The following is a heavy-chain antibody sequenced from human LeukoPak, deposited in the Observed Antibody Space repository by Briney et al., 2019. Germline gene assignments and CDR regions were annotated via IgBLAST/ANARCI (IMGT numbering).Heavy chain of an antibody. V-gene: IGHV1-69-2*01. Sequence: ASVKVSCKVSGSPFTNYYMNWFQQAPGKGLEWMGLVDPEDGETIYAERFQGRVTITADTSTDTAYMELSSLRSEDTAVYYCATEYGYSYPRGLIGYWGQGTLVTVSS. CDR3: ATEYGYSYPRGLIGY. CDR1: GSPFTNYY. J-gene: IGHJ4*02. D-gene: IGHD5-18*01. CDR2: VDPEDGET.